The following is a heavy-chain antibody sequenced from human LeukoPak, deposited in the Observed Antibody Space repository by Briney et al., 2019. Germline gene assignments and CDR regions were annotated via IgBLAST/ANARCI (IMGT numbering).Heavy chain of an antibody. CDR2: LSGSGGNT. V-gene: IGHV3-23*01. D-gene: IGHD3-22*01. Sequence: GGSLRLSCAASGFTFSSYAMSWVRQAPGKGLEWVSTLSGSGGNTYYADSVKGRVTISRDNSKNTLYLQMNSLRAEDTAVYHCAKGSYYYDSADYFDYWGQGILVTVSS. CDR1: GFTFSSYA. J-gene: IGHJ4*02. CDR3: AKGSYYYDSADYFDY.